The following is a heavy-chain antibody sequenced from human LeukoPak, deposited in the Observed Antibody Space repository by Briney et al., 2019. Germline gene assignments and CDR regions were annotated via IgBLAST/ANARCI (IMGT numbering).Heavy chain of an antibody. CDR3: ARHRGDYYYYMDV. CDR1: GYRLTNNW. V-gene: IGHV5-51*01. D-gene: IGHD3-10*01. Sequence: GESLKISCKVSGYRLTNNWIGWVRQVPGKGLEWMGIIYPGYSDTRYSPSFQGQVTISADKSISTAYLQWSSLKASDTAMYYCARHRGDYYYYMDVWGKGTTVTVSS. J-gene: IGHJ6*03. CDR2: IYPGYSDT.